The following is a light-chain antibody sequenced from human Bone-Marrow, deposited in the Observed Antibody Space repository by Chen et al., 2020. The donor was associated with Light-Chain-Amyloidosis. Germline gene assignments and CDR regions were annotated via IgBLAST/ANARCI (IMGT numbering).Light chain of an antibody. CDR3: SSYTITNTLV. CDR2: EVT. Sequence: QSALTQPASVSGSPGQAITIPCTGTSSDVGGDNHISWYQQHPDKAPKLMIYEVTTRPSWVPDRFDGSKSDNTAALTISGLQTEDEADYFFSSYTITNTLVFGSGTRVTVL. CDR1: SSDVGGDNH. V-gene: IGLV2-14*01. J-gene: IGLJ1*01.